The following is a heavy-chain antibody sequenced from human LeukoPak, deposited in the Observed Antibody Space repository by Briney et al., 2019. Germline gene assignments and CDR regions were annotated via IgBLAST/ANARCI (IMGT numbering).Heavy chain of an antibody. Sequence: PGGSLRLSCAASGFTFSSYSMNWVRQAPGKGLEWVSSISSSSSYIYYADSVKGRFTISRDNAKNLLYLQMNSMRAEETAVYYCARDLDYYDSSGPSSDWGQGTLVTVSS. CDR3: ARDLDYYDSSGPSSD. CDR1: GFTFSSYS. CDR2: ISSSSSYI. V-gene: IGHV3-21*01. J-gene: IGHJ4*02. D-gene: IGHD3-22*01.